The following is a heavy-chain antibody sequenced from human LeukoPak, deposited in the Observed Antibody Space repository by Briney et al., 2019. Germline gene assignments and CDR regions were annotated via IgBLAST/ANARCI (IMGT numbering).Heavy chain of an antibody. J-gene: IGHJ4*02. V-gene: IGHV4-59*01. D-gene: IGHD4-17*01. CDR3: ARGDYFFGVIDY. Sequence: KPSETLSLTCTVSGGSISSYYWSWIRQPPGKGLEWIGYIYYSGSTNYNPSLKSRVTISVDTSKNQFSLKLSSVTAADTAVYYCARGDYFFGVIDYWGQGTLVTVSS. CDR2: IYYSGST. CDR1: GGSISSYY.